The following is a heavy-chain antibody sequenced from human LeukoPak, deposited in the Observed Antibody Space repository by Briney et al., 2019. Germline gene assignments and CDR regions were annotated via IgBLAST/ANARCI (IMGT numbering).Heavy chain of an antibody. CDR3: ARDQVGDIVVVPAAHYYYYYMDV. J-gene: IGHJ6*03. CDR1: GYTFTGYY. D-gene: IGHD2-2*01. CDR2: INPNSGGT. Sequence: ASVKVSCTASGYTFTGYYMHWVRQAPGQGLEWMGWINPNSGGTNYAQKFQGRVTMTRDTSISTAYMELSRLRSDDTAVYYCARDQVGDIVVVPAAHYYYYYMDVWGKGTTVTVSS. V-gene: IGHV1-2*02.